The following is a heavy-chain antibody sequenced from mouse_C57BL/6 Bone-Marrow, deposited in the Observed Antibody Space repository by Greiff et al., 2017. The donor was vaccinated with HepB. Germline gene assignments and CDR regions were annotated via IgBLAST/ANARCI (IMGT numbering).Heavy chain of an antibody. CDR3: ASQSYYDGSSYDY. CDR2: ISSGGSYT. V-gene: IGHV5-6*01. CDR1: GFTFSSYG. J-gene: IGHJ2*01. D-gene: IGHD1-1*01. Sequence: EVQGVESGGDLVKPGGSLKLSCAASGFTFSSYGMSWVRQTPDKRLEWVATISSGGSYTYYPDSVKGRFTISRDNAKNTLYLQMSSLKSEDTAMYYCASQSYYDGSSYDYWGQGTTLTVSS.